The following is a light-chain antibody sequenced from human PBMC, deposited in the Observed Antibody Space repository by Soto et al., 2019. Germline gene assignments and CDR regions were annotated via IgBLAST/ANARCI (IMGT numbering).Light chain of an antibody. V-gene: IGKV2-28*01. Sequence: DIVMTQSPFSLTVTPGEPASISCRSSQSLLHSNGYNYLDWYLQKPGQSPQLLIYLGSNRASGVPDRFSGSASGTDFTLKISRVEAEDVGIYYCMQTLQTWTFGQGTKVDIK. J-gene: IGKJ1*01. CDR3: MQTLQTWT. CDR1: QSLLHSNGYNY. CDR2: LGS.